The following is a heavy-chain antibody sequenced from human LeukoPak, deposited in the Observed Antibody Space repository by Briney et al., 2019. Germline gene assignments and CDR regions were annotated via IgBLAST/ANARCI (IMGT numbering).Heavy chain of an antibody. V-gene: IGHV4-61*02. CDR3: ARDPTFFGSAGSFDI. D-gene: IGHD1-26*01. Sequence: SETLSLTCTVSGGSISRGNDYWGWIRQPAGKELEWIGRSYTSGSTNYNPSLKSRVTISVDRSKNQFSLKLSSVTAADTAVYYCARDPTFFGSAGSFDIWGQGTMVTVSS. CDR2: SYTSGST. CDR1: GGSISRGNDY. J-gene: IGHJ3*02.